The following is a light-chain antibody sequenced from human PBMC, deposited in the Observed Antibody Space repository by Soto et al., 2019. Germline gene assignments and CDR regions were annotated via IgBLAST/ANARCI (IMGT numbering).Light chain of an antibody. J-gene: IGLJ1*01. V-gene: IGLV2-14*03. CDR3: TSYTSTSTPYV. CDR1: SSDVGGYNY. Sequence: QCALTQPASVSGSPGQSITISCTGTSSDVGGYNYVSWYQHHPGKAPKLMIYNVNNRPSGVSNRFSGSKSGNTASLTISGLQAEDEADYFCTSYTSTSTPYVFGSGTKVTVL. CDR2: NVN.